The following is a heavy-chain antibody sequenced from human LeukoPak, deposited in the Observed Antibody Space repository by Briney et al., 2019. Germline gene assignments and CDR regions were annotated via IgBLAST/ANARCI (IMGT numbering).Heavy chain of an antibody. CDR3: ARVWGYSYGLNPNWDYYYGMDV. CDR1: GGSIGSSNYY. V-gene: IGHV4-39*07. D-gene: IGHD5-18*01. J-gene: IGHJ6*02. CDR2: IYYRGNA. Sequence: SETLSLTCTVSGGSIGSSNYYWGWIRQPPGQGLEGIGSIYYRGNAYYNPSLNSRVTISVDTSKNQFSLKLSSVTAADTAVYYCARVWGYSYGLNPNWDYYYGMDVWGQGTTVTVSS.